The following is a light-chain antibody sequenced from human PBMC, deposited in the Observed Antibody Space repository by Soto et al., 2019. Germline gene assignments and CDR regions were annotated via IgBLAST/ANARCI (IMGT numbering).Light chain of an antibody. CDR1: QDITNY. CDR3: QQYDSLPPTT. CDR2: DAS. Sequence: DIPMTQSPSSLSASVGVRVTITCQASQDITNYLNWYQQKPGKAPKLLIYDASNLETGVPSRFSGSGSGTDFSFTISSLQLEDLATYYCQQYDSLPPTTFGGGTKVEIK. V-gene: IGKV1-33*01. J-gene: IGKJ4*01.